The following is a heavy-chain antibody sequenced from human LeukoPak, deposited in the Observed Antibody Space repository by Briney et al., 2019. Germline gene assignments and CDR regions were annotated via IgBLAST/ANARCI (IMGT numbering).Heavy chain of an antibody. J-gene: IGHJ4*02. Sequence: GSLRLSCAASGFTFSSYSMNWVRQAPGKGLEWVSSISSSSSYIYYADSVKGRFTISRDNAKNSLYLQMNSLRAEDTAVYYCAREYYDFWSGYYPTNDYWGQGTLVTVSS. V-gene: IGHV3-21*01. CDR3: AREYYDFWSGYYPTNDY. CDR2: ISSSSSYI. CDR1: GFTFSSYS. D-gene: IGHD3-3*01.